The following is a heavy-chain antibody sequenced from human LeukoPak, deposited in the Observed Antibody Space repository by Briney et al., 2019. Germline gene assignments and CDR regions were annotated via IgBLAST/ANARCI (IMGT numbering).Heavy chain of an antibody. CDR3: AKATITMISYTGVSFDY. J-gene: IGHJ4*02. V-gene: IGHV3-9*01. CDR1: GFTFDDYA. D-gene: IGHD3-22*01. Sequence: GGSLRLSCAASGFTFDDYAMHWVRQAPGKGLEWVSGISWNSGSIGYADSVKGRFTISRDNAKNSLYLQMNSLRAEDTALYYCAKATITMISYTGVSFDYWGQGTLVTVSS. CDR2: ISWNSGSI.